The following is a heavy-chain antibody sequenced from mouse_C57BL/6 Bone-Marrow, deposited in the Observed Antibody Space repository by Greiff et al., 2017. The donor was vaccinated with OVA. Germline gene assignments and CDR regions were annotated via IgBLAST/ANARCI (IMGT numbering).Heavy chain of an antibody. J-gene: IGHJ3*01. D-gene: IGHD1-1*01. CDR2: INPGSGGT. CDR1: GSAFTNYL. CDR3: AREGYYGSSSWFAY. Sequence: VQLQQSGAELVRPGTSVKVSCKASGSAFTNYLIEWVKQRPGQGLEWIGVINPGSGGTNYNEKFKGKATLTADKSSSTAYMQLSSLTSEDSAVYCGAREGYYGSSSWFAYWGQGTLVTDSA. V-gene: IGHV1-54*01.